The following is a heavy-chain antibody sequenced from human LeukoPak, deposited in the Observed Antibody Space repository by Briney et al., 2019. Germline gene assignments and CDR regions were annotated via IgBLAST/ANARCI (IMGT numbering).Heavy chain of an antibody. CDR3: TTALSGWNDADY. Sequence: GGSLRLSCAASGFTFSNAWLSWVRQAPGKGLEWVGRIKSKTDGGTTDYAAPVKGRFTISRDDSKNTLYLQMNSLKTEDTAVYYCTTALSGWNDADYWGQGTLVTVSS. D-gene: IGHD1-1*01. CDR1: GFTFSNAW. J-gene: IGHJ4*02. V-gene: IGHV3-15*01. CDR2: IKSKTDGGTT.